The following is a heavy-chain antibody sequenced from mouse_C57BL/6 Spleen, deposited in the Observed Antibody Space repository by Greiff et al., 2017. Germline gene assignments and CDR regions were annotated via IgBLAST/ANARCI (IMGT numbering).Heavy chain of an antibody. D-gene: IGHD2-1*01. Sequence: QVHVKQSGAELVKPGASVKISCKASGYTFTDYYINWVKQRPGQGLEWIGKIGPGSGSTYYNEKFKGKATLTADKSSSTAYMQLSSLTSEDSAVYFCARWGGNYGLNAMDYWGQGTSVTVSS. CDR2: IGPGSGST. V-gene: IGHV1-77*01. CDR3: ARWGGNYGLNAMDY. CDR1: GYTFTDYY. J-gene: IGHJ4*01.